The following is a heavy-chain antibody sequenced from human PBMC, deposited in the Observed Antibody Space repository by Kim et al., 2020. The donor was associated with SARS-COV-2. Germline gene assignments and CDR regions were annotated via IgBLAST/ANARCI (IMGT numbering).Heavy chain of an antibody. CDR1: GFTFSSYA. J-gene: IGHJ6*02. CDR3: ARDKVVVVPAAMYYYYYYGMDV. V-gene: IGHV3-30-3*01. Sequence: GGSLRLSCAASGFTFSSYAMHWVRQAPGKGLEWVAVISYDGSNKYYADSVKGRFTISRDNSKNTLYLQMNSLRAEDTAVYYCARDKVVVVPAAMYYYYYYGMDVWGQGTTVTVSS. CDR2: ISYDGSNK. D-gene: IGHD2-2*01.